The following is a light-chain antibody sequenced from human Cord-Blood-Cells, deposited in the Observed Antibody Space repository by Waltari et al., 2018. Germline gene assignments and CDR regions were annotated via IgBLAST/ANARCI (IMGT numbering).Light chain of an antibody. J-gene: IGLJ1*01. CDR1: SSDVGDYNY. Sequence: QSPLTQPASVPGSPGQSITIPCTGTSSDVGDYNYVSWYQHHPGKAPKLMIYEASNRPSGVSNRFSGSKSGNTASLTISGLQAEDEADYYCSSYTSSLYVFGTGTKVTVL. V-gene: IGLV2-14*01. CDR3: SSYTSSLYV. CDR2: EAS.